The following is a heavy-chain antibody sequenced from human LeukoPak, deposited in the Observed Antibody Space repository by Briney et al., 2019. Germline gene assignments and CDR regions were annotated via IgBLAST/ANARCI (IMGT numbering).Heavy chain of an antibody. CDR3: AKWGDYDVLTGYYVSDY. CDR1: GFTFSNYA. D-gene: IGHD3-9*01. CDR2: ITGGGRST. V-gene: IGHV3-23*01. J-gene: IGHJ4*02. Sequence: GASLRLSCGASGFTFSNYAMSWVRQAPGKGLEWVSAITGGGRSTYYADSVKGRFTISRDNSKNTHYLQMNSLRTEDTAVYYCAKWGDYDVLTGYYVSDYWGQGTLVTVSS.